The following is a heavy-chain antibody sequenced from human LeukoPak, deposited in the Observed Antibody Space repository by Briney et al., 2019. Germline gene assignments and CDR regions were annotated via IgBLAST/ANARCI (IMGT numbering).Heavy chain of an antibody. CDR3: SSGNSNAFDI. CDR2: INSDGSST. Sequence: GGSLRLSCAASGFTFSSYWMHWVRQAPGKGLVWVSRINSDGSSTSYADSVKGRFTISRDNAKNTLYLQMNNLRAEDTAVYYCSSGNSNAFDIWGQGTMVTVSS. J-gene: IGHJ3*02. D-gene: IGHD4-23*01. V-gene: IGHV3-74*01. CDR1: GFTFSSYW.